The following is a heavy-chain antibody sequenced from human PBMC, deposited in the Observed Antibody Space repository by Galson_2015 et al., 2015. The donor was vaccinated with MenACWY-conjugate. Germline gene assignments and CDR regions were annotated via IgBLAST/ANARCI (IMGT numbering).Heavy chain of an antibody. D-gene: IGHD6-19*01. Sequence: PALVKPTQPLALTCTFSGFSLSTSGMCVTWIRQPPGKALEWLARIAWDDGKYYSTSLKSRLSISKDTSKNQVVLAMTNMDPVDTATFYCARVSASGWPIIDYWGQGALVTVSS. CDR2: IAWDDGK. V-gene: IGHV2-70*11. J-gene: IGHJ4*02. CDR3: ARVSASGWPIIDY. CDR1: GFSLSTSGMC.